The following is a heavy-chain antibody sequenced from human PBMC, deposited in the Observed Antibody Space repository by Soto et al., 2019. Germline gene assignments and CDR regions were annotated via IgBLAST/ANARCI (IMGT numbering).Heavy chain of an antibody. J-gene: IGHJ6*02. CDR2: IGTAGDT. Sequence: GGSLRLSCAASGFTFSSYDMHWVRQATGKGLEWVSAIGTAGDTYYPGSVKGRFTISRENAKNSLYLQMNSLRAGDTAVYYCARGVRGVTTSYGMDVWGQGTTVTLSS. D-gene: IGHD3-10*01. V-gene: IGHV3-13*01. CDR3: ARGVRGVTTSYGMDV. CDR1: GFTFSSYD.